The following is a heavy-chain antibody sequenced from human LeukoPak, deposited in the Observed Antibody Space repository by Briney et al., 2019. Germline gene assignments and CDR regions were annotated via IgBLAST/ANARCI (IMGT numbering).Heavy chain of an antibody. D-gene: IGHD3-22*01. CDR3: ARGRPYYYDSSGYPLFDY. J-gene: IGHJ4*02. CDR2: ISYDGSNK. CDR1: GFTFSSYA. Sequence: GGSLRLSCAASGFTFSSYAMHWVRQAPGKGLEWVAVISYDGSNKYYADSVKGRFTISRDNSKNTLYLQMNSLRAEDTAVYYCARGRPYYYDSSGYPLFDYWGQGTLVTVSS. V-gene: IGHV3-30-3*01.